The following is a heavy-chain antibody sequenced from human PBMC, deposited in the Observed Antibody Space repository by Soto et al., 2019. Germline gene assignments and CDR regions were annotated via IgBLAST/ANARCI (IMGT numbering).Heavy chain of an antibody. D-gene: IGHD3-9*01. Sequence: GGSLRLSCAASGFTFSSYAMSWVRQAPGKGLEWVSAISGSGGSTYYADSVKGRFTISRDNSKNTLYLQMNSLRAEDTAVYYCAKGDYDILTGYESHFDYWGQGTLVTVSS. CDR1: GFTFSSYA. J-gene: IGHJ4*02. V-gene: IGHV3-23*01. CDR2: ISGSGGST. CDR3: AKGDYDILTGYESHFDY.